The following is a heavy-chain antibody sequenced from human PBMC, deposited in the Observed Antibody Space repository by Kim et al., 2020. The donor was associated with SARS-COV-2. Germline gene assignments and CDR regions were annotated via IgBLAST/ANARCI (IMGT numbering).Heavy chain of an antibody. D-gene: IGHD6-19*01. Sequence: GGSLRLSCAASGFTFSSYAMSWVRQAPGKGLEWVSAISGSGGSTYYADSVKGRFTISRDNSKNTLYLQMNSLRAEDTAVYYCAKAGDSSGWSNWFDPWGQGTLVTVSS. CDR3: AKAGDSSGWSNWFDP. CDR1: GFTFSSYA. J-gene: IGHJ5*02. V-gene: IGHV3-23*01. CDR2: ISGSGGST.